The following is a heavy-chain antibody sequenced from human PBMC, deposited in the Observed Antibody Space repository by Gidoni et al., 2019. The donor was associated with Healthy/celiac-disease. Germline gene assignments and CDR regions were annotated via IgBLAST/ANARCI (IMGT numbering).Heavy chain of an antibody. V-gene: IGHV4-34*01. D-gene: IGHD3-10*01. Sequence: QVQLQQWGAGLLQPSEPLSLTCAVYGGSFSGYYWSWIRQPPGKGLEWIGEINHSGSTNYNPSLKSRVTISVDTSKNQFSLKLSSVTAADTAVYYCARSRGYYYGSGSYRFHYYYGMDVWGQGTTVTVSS. J-gene: IGHJ6*02. CDR3: ARSRGYYYGSGSYRFHYYYGMDV. CDR2: INHSGST. CDR1: GGSFSGYY.